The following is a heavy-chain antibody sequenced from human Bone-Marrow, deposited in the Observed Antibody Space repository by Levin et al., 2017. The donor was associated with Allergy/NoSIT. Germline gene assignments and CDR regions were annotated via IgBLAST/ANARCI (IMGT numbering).Heavy chain of an antibody. V-gene: IGHV3-11*03. CDR2: ISGSSSYT. D-gene: IGHD3-9*01. CDR3: ARIKWRLTGYYIDY. CDR1: GFTFSDYY. J-gene: IGHJ4*02. Sequence: GGSLRLSCAASGFTFSDYYMSWIRQAPGQGLEWLSYISGSSSYTNNADSVKGRFTVSRDNTKNSLYLQMNSLRAEDTAVYYCARIKWRLTGYYIDYWGQGTLVTVSS.